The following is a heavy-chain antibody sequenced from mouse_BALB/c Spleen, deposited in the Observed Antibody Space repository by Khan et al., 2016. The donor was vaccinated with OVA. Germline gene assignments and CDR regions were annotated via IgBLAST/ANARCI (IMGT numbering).Heavy chain of an antibody. J-gene: IGHJ2*01. V-gene: IGHV3-2*02. CDR1: GYSITSDYA. CDR2: ISYSGRT. CDR3: ARSVTITTVVATDFDY. Sequence: EVQLQESGPGLVKPSQSLSLTRTVTGYSITSDYARNWIRQFPGNKLEWMGYISYSGRTSSNPSLKSRLSITRDTSKNQFFLQLNSVTTEDTATDYCARSVTITTVVATDFDYWGQGTTLTVSS. D-gene: IGHD1-1*01.